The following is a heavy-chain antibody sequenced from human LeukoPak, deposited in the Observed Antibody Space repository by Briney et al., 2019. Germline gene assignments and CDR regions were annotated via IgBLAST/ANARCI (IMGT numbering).Heavy chain of an antibody. CDR2: ISGSTDNT. Sequence: PGGSLRLSCAASGLTFSSYAMTWVRQAPGKGLEWVSDISGSTDNTHYADSVKGRFTISRDNSKNTLYLQMNSLRAEDTAVYYCARDPYSNFGRYFDCWGQGTLVTVSS. CDR1: GLTFSSYA. CDR3: ARDPYSNFGRYFDC. D-gene: IGHD4-11*01. J-gene: IGHJ4*02. V-gene: IGHV3-23*01.